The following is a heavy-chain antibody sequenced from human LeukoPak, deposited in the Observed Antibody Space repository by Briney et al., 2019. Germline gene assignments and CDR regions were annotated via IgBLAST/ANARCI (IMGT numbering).Heavy chain of an antibody. V-gene: IGHV4-4*02. CDR1: GGSISSNNW. CDR2: IYHSEST. D-gene: IGHD3-10*01. Sequence: SETLSLTCAVSGGSISSNNWWSWVRQPPEEGLEWIGEIYHSESTNYNPSLKSRVTISVDTSKNQFSLKLSSVTAADTAVYYCARTYGSGSLFDYWGQGTLVTVSS. J-gene: IGHJ4*02. CDR3: ARTYGSGSLFDY.